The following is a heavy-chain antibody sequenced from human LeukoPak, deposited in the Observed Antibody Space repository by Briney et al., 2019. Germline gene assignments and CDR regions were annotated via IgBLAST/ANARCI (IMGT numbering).Heavy chain of an antibody. Sequence: SETLSLTCTVSGDSISSNYWSWIRQPPGKGLEWIGYIYNSGSTNYNPSLKSRVTMSVDTSKNQFSLKLTSVTAADTAVYYCARAYYDTSGYPGWYFDLWGRGTLVTVSS. CDR3: ARAYYDTSGYPGWYFDL. CDR2: IYNSGST. D-gene: IGHD3-22*01. J-gene: IGHJ2*01. V-gene: IGHV4-59*12. CDR1: GDSISSNY.